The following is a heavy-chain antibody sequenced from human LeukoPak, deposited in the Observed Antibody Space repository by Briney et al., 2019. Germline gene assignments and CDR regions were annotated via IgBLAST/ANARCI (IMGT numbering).Heavy chain of an antibody. CDR1: GFTFSSYA. J-gene: IGHJ6*02. V-gene: IGHV3-23*01. CDR2: ISGSGGST. CDR3: AKGRIAVAPYYGMDV. Sequence: GGSLRLSCAASGFTFSSYAMSWVRQAPGKGLEWVSTISGSGGSTYYADSVQGRFTISRDNSNNTVDLQMNSLRAEDTAIYYCAKGRIAVAPYYGMDVWGRGTTVSVSS. D-gene: IGHD6-19*01.